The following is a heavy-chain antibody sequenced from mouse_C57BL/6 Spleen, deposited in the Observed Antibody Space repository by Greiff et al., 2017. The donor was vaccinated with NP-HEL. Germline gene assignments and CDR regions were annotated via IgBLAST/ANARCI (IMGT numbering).Heavy chain of an antibody. CDR2: ISYDGSN. J-gene: IGHJ2*01. CDR1: GYSITSGYY. Sequence: EVKLLESGPGLVKPSQSLSLTCSVTGYSITSGYYWNWIRQFPGNKLEWMGYISYDGSNNYNPSLKNRISITRDTSKNQFFLKLNSVTTEDTATYYCARGDYYDYSGDYWGQGTTLTVSS. D-gene: IGHD2-4*01. V-gene: IGHV3-6*01. CDR3: ARGDYYDYSGDY.